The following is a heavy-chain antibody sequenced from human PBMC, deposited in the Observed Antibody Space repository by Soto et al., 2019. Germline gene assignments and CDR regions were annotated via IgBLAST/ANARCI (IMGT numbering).Heavy chain of an antibody. CDR2: LYYSWST. CDR3: ARQRTSVVTQAYPDV. D-gene: IGHD2-21*02. V-gene: IGHV4-39*01. J-gene: IGHJ1*01. Sequence: SETLSLTCTVTGDSISSRSYYLGWIRLPPGKGLKWIGSLYYSWSTYNNPSLRSRVSMSIDTSNDQCSLKLKSVTAADTALYFCARQRTSVVTQAYPDVWGPGSLVTVAS. CDR1: GDSISSRSYY.